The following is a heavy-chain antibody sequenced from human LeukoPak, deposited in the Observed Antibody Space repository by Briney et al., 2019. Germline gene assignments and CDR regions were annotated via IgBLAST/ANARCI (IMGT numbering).Heavy chain of an antibody. CDR2: IIPIFGTA. D-gene: IGHD3-22*01. Sequence: GASVKVSCEASGGTFSSYAISWVRQAPGQGLEWMGGIIPIFGTANYAQKFQGRVTITTDESTSTAYMELSSLRSEDTAVYYCARQAARGYYSPTHFDYWGQGTLVTVSS. CDR1: GGTFSSYA. J-gene: IGHJ4*02. CDR3: ARQAARGYYSPTHFDY. V-gene: IGHV1-69*05.